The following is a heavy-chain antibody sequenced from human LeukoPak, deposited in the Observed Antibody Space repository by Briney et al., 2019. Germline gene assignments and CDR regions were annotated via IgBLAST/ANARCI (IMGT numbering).Heavy chain of an antibody. CDR1: GFTFSSYA. CDR2: FSGSGGST. Sequence: GGSLRLSCAASGFTFSSYAMSWVRQAPGKGLECISGFSGSGGSTYYADSVKGRFTISRDNSKNTLYLQMNSLKPEDTAVYYCARVAEAAAFDSWGQGTLVTVSS. J-gene: IGHJ4*02. V-gene: IGHV3-23*01. D-gene: IGHD6-13*01. CDR3: ARVAEAAAFDS.